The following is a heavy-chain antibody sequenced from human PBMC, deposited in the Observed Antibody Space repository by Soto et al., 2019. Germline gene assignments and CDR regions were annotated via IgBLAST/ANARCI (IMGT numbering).Heavy chain of an antibody. CDR1: GFTFSSYA. D-gene: IGHD3-3*01. J-gene: IGHJ4*02. CDR2: TSGSGGST. Sequence: EVQLLESGGGLVQPGGSLRLSCAASGFTFSSYAMSWVRQAPGKGLEWVSATSGSGGSTYYADSVKGRFTISRDNSKNTLYLQMNSLRAEDTAVYYCAKGTRITIFGVVTSDYWGQGTLVTVSS. V-gene: IGHV3-23*01. CDR3: AKGTRITIFGVVTSDY.